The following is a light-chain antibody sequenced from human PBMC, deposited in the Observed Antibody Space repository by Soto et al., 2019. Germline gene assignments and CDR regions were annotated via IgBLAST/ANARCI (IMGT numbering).Light chain of an antibody. J-gene: IGKJ5*01. CDR1: HTASNY. V-gene: IGKV1-39*01. CDR3: QQSYSTLIT. Sequence: DTQMAQSPSSLSASVGDRISITCRASHTASNYVNWYQQKPGKAPTLLISATSTLQSGVPSRFSGSGSGTDFTLTITSLQPEDFATYYCQQSYSTLITFGQGTRLENK. CDR2: ATS.